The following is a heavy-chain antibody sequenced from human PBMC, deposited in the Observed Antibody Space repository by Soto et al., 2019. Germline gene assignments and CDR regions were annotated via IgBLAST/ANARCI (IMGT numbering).Heavy chain of an antibody. CDR1: RAFINSGGFY. V-gene: IGHV4-31*03. CDR2: IFHSGST. Sequence: SETLSLTCSVSRAFINSGGFYYSWIRQPPGKGLEWLGYIFHSGSTLYTPSLRGRLTLSADTSRNQLSLHLTSVSAADTAVYYCVRGGIAGHWFDPWGQGILVTVSS. J-gene: IGHJ5*02. CDR3: VRGGIAGHWFDP. D-gene: IGHD2-21*01.